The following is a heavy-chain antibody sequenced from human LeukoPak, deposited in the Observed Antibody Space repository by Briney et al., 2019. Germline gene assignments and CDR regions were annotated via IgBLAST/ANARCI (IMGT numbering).Heavy chain of an antibody. CDR1: GDSVSSNSAT. D-gene: IGHD6-19*01. CDR3: AREGVAGVAFDY. CDR2: TYYRYKWYN. Sequence: SQTLSLTCAISGDSVSSNSATWNWIRQSPSRGLEWLGRTYYRYKWYNDYAVSVKSRITISPDSSKNQFSLQLNSVTPEDTAVYYCAREGVAGVAFDYWGQGTLVTVSS. J-gene: IGHJ4*02. V-gene: IGHV6-1*01.